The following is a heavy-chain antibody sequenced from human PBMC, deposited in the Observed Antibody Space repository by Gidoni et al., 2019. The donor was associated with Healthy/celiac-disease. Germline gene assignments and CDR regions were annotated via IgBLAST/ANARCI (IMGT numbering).Heavy chain of an antibody. Sequence: QMQLVQSGPEVTKPGTSVMVSCKASGFTFTSSAVQWVRQARGQRLEWIGWIVVGRGNTNYAQKFQERVTITRDMSTSTAYMELSSLRSEDTAVYYCAADRVDGYNLAYWGQGTLVTVSS. CDR3: AADRVDGYNLAY. CDR2: IVVGRGNT. CDR1: GFTFTSSA. V-gene: IGHV1-58*01. D-gene: IGHD5-12*01. J-gene: IGHJ4*02.